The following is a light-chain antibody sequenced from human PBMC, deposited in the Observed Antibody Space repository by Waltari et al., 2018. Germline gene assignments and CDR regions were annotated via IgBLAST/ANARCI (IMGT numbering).Light chain of an antibody. CDR3: QSYDTNNQV. Sequence: NFMLTQPHSVSESQGETVTISCTRSSGNLASNFVPWYQLRPGTAPTTVIYDDDQRPSGVPDRFSCSIDSSSNSASLTISGLKTEDEADYYCQSYDTNNQVFGGGTKLTVL. J-gene: IGLJ2*01. V-gene: IGLV6-57*03. CDR2: DDD. CDR1: SGNLASNF.